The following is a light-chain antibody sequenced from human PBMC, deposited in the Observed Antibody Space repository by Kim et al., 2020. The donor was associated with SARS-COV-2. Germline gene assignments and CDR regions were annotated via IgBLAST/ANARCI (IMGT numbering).Light chain of an antibody. V-gene: IGLV3-9*01. CDR3: QVWDSSPWV. Sequence: VALGQTASIHLGGNSVGSKNVRWDHEKPGQAPVLVIYRDNNRPSGIPERFSGSNSGNTATLTISRAQAGDEADYYSQVWDSSPWVFGGGTQLTVL. CDR1: SVGSKN. CDR2: RDN. J-gene: IGLJ2*01.